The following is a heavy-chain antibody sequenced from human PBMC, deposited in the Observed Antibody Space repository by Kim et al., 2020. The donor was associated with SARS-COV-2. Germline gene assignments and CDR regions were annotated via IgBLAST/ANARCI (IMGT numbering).Heavy chain of an antibody. V-gene: IGHV4-34*01. CDR2: INHSGST. Sequence: SETLSLTCAVYGGSFSGYYWSWIRQPPGKGLEWIGEINHSGSTNYNPSLKSRVTISVDTSKNQFSLKLSSVTAADTAVYYCATQTVYSYGSNFDYWGQGTLVTVSS. CDR3: ATQTVYSYGSNFDY. D-gene: IGHD5-18*01. CDR1: GGSFSGYY. J-gene: IGHJ4*02.